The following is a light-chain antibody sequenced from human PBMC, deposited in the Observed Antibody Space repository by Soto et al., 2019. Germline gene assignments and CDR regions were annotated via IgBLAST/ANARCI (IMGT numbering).Light chain of an antibody. V-gene: IGKV3D-15*01. CDR1: QSFSSSN. CDR3: QQYHDWPLT. Sequence: EIVFTQSPGTLSLSPGERAPRSCRASQSFSSSNLAWYQQKPGQAPRLLIYGASTRATGFPARFSGSGSGTEFTLTISSLQSEDFAVYFCQQYHDWPLTFGQGTKVDIK. CDR2: GAS. J-gene: IGKJ1*01.